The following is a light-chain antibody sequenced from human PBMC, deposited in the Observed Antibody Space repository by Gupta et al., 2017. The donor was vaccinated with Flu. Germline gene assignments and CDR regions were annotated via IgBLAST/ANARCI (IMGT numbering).Light chain of an antibody. CDR3: QQYDNRPPWT. V-gene: IGKV1-33*01. CDR2: DAS. CDR1: QDISNY. J-gene: IGKJ1*01. Sequence: QMTQSPSSLSASVGDRVTITCQASQDISNYLNWYQQKPGKAPKLLIYDASNLETGVPSRFSGSGSGTDFTFTISSLQPEDIATYYCQQYDNRPPWTFGQGTKVEIK.